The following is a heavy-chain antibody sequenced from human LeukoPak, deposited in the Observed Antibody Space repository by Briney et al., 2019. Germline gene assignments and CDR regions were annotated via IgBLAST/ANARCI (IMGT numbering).Heavy chain of an antibody. V-gene: IGHV1-58*02. J-gene: IGHJ4*02. CDR3: AAGRYSYRAGPLADY. CDR2: IVVGSGNT. CDR1: GFTFTSSA. Sequence: GTSVKVSCKASGFTFTSSAMQWVRQARGQRLEWIGWIVVGSGNTNYAQKFQERVTITRDMSTSTAYMELSSLRSEDTAVYYCAAGRYSYRAGPLADYWGQGTLVTVSP. D-gene: IGHD5-18*01.